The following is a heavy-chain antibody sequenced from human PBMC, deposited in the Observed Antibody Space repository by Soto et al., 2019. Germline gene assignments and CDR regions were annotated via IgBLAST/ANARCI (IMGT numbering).Heavy chain of an antibody. CDR3: ARGERATTGY. Sequence: EAQLVESGGGLVQPGGSLRLSCAASGFIFSSYWMHWVRQAPGKGLVWLSRINPDGSSTNYVDSVKGRFTISRDNAKNTLYLQMHRLRGEDTAVYYCARGERATTGYWGQGTLVTVSS. CDR2: INPDGSST. V-gene: IGHV3-74*01. D-gene: IGHD1-1*01. J-gene: IGHJ4*02. CDR1: GFIFSSYW.